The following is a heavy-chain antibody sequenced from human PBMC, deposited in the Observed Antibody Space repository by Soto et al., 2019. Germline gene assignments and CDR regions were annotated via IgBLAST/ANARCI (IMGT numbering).Heavy chain of an antibody. CDR2: ISWDGGST. CDR3: AKDSKYSSSSNYYYYYGMDV. V-gene: IGHV3-43D*04. D-gene: IGHD6-6*01. CDR1: GFTFGDYA. J-gene: IGHJ6*02. Sequence: GGSLRLSCAASGFTFGDYAMHWVRQAPGKGLEWVSLISWDGGSTYYADSVKGRFTISRDKSKNSLYLQMNSLRAEDTALYYCAKDSKYSSSSNYYYYYGMDVWRQRTTVTVSS.